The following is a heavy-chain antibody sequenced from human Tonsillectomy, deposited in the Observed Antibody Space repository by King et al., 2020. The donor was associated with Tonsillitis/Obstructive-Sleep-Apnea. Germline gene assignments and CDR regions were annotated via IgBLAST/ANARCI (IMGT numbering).Heavy chain of an antibody. CDR1: GFTFSNAW. CDR2: IKSKTDGGTT. CDR3: TTESQIPASNIVVVVAAI. V-gene: IGHV3-15*01. D-gene: IGHD2-15*01. J-gene: IGHJ4*02. Sequence: VQLVESGGGLVKPGGSLRLSCAASGFTFSNAWMSWVRQAPGKGLEWVGRIKSKTDGGTTDYAAPVKGRFTISRDDSRNTLYLQMNSLKTEDTAVYYCTTESQIPASNIVVVVAAIWGQGTLVTVSS.